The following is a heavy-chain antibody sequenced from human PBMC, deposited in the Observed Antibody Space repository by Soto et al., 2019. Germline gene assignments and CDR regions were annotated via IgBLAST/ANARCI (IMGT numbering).Heavy chain of an antibody. CDR3: ARWPRLLDS. Sequence: GGSLRLSCAASGFTFSDFWMNWVRQAPGKGLEWVAYISADGRETNHVDSVKGRFTISRDNAKNSLYLQMNGLRAEDTAVYYCARWPRLLDSWGQGTLVTVSS. V-gene: IGHV3-7*01. D-gene: IGHD6-6*01. CDR1: GFTFSDFW. J-gene: IGHJ4*02. CDR2: ISADGRET.